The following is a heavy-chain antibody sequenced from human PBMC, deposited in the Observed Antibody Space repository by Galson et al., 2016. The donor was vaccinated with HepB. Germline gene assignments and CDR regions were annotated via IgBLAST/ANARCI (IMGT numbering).Heavy chain of an antibody. V-gene: IGHV2-5*02. CDR2: IFWDDDQ. CDR3: ARRRYPYYWNLEHNLFGP. J-gene: IGHJ5*02. D-gene: IGHD1-20*01. Sequence: PALVKPTQTLTLTCTIFGFSLNTSGVGVGWIRQPPGKALEWLALIFWDDDQRYSPSLDSRLTITKDTSKNQVVLTMTNMDPVDTATYYCARRRYPYYWNLEHNLFGPWGQGTLVTVSS. CDR1: GFSLNTSGVG.